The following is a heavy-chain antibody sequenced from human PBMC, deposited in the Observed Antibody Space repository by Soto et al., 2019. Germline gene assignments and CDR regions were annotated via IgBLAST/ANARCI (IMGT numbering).Heavy chain of an antibody. Sequence: QVQLVQSGAEVKKPGSSVKVSCKASGGTFSSYAISWVRQAPGQGLEWMGGIIPIFGTANYAQKFQGRVTITADESTSTAYMELSSLRSEYTAVYYCARKKRLWFGEIQDRRTPYYYSGMDVWGQGTTVTVSS. CDR2: IIPIFGTA. CDR3: ARKKRLWFGEIQDRRTPYYYSGMDV. V-gene: IGHV1-69*12. CDR1: GGTFSSYA. J-gene: IGHJ6*02. D-gene: IGHD3-10*01.